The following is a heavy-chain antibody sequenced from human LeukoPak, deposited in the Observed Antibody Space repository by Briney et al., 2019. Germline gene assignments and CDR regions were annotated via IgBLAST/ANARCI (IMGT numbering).Heavy chain of an antibody. CDR3: TTDLQYSSGWLQIDY. V-gene: IGHV3-15*01. D-gene: IGHD6-19*01. CDR1: GFTFSNAW. J-gene: IGHJ4*02. Sequence: GGSLRLSCAASGFTFSNAWMSWVRQAPGKGLEWVGRIKSNTDGGTTDYAAPVKGRFTISRDDSKNTLHLQMNSLKTEDTAVYYCTTDLQYSSGWLQIDYWGQGTLVPVSS. CDR2: IKSNTDGGTT.